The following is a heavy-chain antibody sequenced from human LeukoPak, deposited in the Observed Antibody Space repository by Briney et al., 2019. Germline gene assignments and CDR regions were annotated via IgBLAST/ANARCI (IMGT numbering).Heavy chain of an antibody. CDR1: GFTFSSYA. J-gene: IGHJ4*02. CDR3: ARDPSTGTTGAFDF. V-gene: IGHV3-23*01. Sequence: GGSLRLSCAASGFTFSSYAMSWVRQAPGKGLEWVSAIGGSGGDTYYADSVKGRFTISRDNSKSTLFLQMNGLRAEDTAVYYCARDPSTGTTGAFDFWGQGTLVTVSS. CDR2: IGGSGGDT. D-gene: IGHD1-1*01.